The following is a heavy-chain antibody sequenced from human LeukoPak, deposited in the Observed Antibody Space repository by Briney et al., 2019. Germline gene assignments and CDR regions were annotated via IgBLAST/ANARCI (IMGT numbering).Heavy chain of an antibody. CDR3: ARDLISWSIGVAGSGNFDY. CDR1: GFTFSSYS. D-gene: IGHD6-19*01. CDR2: ISSSSSTI. V-gene: IGHV3-48*01. J-gene: IGHJ4*02. Sequence: GGTLRLSCAASGFTFSSYSMNWVRQAPGKGLEWVSYISSSSSTIYYADSVKGRFTISRDNAKNSLYLQMNSLRAEDTAVYYCARDLISWSIGVAGSGNFDYWVQGTLVTVPS.